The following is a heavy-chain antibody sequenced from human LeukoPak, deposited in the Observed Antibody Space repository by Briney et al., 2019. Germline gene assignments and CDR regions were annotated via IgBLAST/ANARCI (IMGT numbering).Heavy chain of an antibody. Sequence: GASMKVSCKASGYTFTAYYMHWVRQAPGQGLEWMGWINPNSGGTNYAQKFQGRVTMTRDTSISTAYMELSRLRSDDTAVYYCARGGLPHHYYYMHVWGKGTTVTVSS. CDR3: ARGGLPHHYYYMHV. CDR2: INPNSGGT. D-gene: IGHD3-22*01. V-gene: IGHV1-2*02. CDR1: GYTFTAYY. J-gene: IGHJ6*03.